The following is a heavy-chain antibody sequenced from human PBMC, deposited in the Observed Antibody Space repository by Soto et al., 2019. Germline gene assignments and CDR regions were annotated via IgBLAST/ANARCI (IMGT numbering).Heavy chain of an antibody. V-gene: IGHV3-30*18. J-gene: IGHJ4*02. CDR3: AKASKVGATFVSFDY. Sequence: PGGSLRLSCAASGFTFSSYGMHWVRQAPGKGLEWVAVISYDGSNKYYADSVKGRFTISRDNSKNTLYLQMNSLRAEDTAVYYCAKASKVGATFVSFDYWGQGTLVTVSS. D-gene: IGHD1-26*01. CDR2: ISYDGSNK. CDR1: GFTFSSYG.